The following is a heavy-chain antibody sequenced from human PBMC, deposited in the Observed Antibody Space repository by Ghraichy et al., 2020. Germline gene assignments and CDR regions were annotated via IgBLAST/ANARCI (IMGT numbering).Heavy chain of an antibody. Sequence: GGSLRLSCAASGFTFSSYSMNWVRQAPGRGLEWVSSISSSSSSYIYYADSVKGRFTISRDNAKNSLYLQMNSLRAEDTAVYYCARDQERISPGALYWGQGTLVTVSS. J-gene: IGHJ4*02. CDR1: GFTFSSYS. CDR3: ARDQERISPGALY. CDR2: ISSSSSSYI. V-gene: IGHV3-21*01. D-gene: IGHD2/OR15-2a*01.